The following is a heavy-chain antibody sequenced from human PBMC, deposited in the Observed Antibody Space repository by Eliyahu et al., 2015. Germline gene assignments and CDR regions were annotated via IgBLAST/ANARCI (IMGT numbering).Heavy chain of an antibody. V-gene: IGHV3-23*04. J-gene: IGHJ4*02. D-gene: IGHD2-2*01. Sequence: EVQLVESGGGLVQPGGSXRLXCXGTGFTFSSYVMSWVRQAPGKGLDWVSSISGTGGRTYYADSVKGRFTISRDNSKNTLYLQMNSLRAEDTALYYCAKIISSTSPDDYWGQGTLVTVSS. CDR3: AKIISSTSPDDY. CDR2: ISGTGGRT. CDR1: GFTFSSYV.